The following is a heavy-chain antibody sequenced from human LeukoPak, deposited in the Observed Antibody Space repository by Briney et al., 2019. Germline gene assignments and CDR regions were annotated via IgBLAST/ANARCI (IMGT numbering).Heavy chain of an antibody. CDR2: IYSGGST. CDR3: ASSWGGWAFDY. J-gene: IGHJ4*02. CDR1: GFTVSSNY. Sequence: GGSLRLSCAASGFTVSSNYMSWVRQAPGKGLEWVSVIYSGGSTYYADSVKGRFTISRDNSKNTLYLQMNSLRAEDTAVYYCASSWGGWAFDYWGQGTLVTVSS. D-gene: IGHD3-16*01. V-gene: IGHV3-53*01.